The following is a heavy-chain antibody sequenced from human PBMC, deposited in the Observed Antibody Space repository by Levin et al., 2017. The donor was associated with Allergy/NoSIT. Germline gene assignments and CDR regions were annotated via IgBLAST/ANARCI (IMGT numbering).Heavy chain of an antibody. CDR1: GGSISSYY. D-gene: IGHD5-12*01. CDR3: ARDVVVEWLGYGLDV. CDR2: IHYSGST. Sequence: SQTLSLTCTVSGGSISSYYWSWIRQPPGKGLEWIGYIHYSGSTNYNPSLKSRVTISVDTSKNQFSLKLSSVTAADTAVYYCARDVVVEWLGYGLDVWGQGTSVTVSS. J-gene: IGHJ6*02. V-gene: IGHV4-59*01.